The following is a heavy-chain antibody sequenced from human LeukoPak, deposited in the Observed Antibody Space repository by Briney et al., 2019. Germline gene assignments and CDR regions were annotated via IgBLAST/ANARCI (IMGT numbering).Heavy chain of an antibody. CDR3: ARVLNYYDSSGCVDY. Sequence: PSETLSLTCTVSGGSISSGDYYWSWIRQPPGKGLEWIGYIYYSGSTSYNPSLKSRFTISVATSKTQFSLKLSSVTAAATAVYYCARVLNYYDSSGCVDYWGQGTLVTVSS. CDR1: GGSISSGDYY. V-gene: IGHV4-30-4*01. CDR2: IYYSGST. D-gene: IGHD3-22*01. J-gene: IGHJ4*02.